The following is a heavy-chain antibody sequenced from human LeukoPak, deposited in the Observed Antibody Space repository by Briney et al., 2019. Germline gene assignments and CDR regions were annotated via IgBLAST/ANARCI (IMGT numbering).Heavy chain of an antibody. D-gene: IGHD5-18*01. CDR3: ARLRGGPHIGSYGYYVDY. CDR2: MNPNSGNT. CDR1: GYTFTSYD. J-gene: IGHJ4*02. Sequence: ASVKVSCKASGYTFTSYDINWVRQATGQGLEWMGWMNPNSGNTGYAQKFQGRVTMTGNTSISTAYMELSSLRSEDTAVYYCARLRGGPHIGSYGYYVDYWGQGTLVTVSS. V-gene: IGHV1-8*01.